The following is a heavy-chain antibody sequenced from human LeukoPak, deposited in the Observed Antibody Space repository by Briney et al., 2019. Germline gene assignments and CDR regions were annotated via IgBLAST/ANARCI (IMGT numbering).Heavy chain of an antibody. CDR1: GGSFSGYY. CDR2: INHSGST. CDR3: ARGGLYDSSGYYWDYLDY. D-gene: IGHD3-22*01. J-gene: IGHJ4*02. V-gene: IGHV4-34*01. Sequence: SEPLSLTCAVYGGSFSGYYWSWIRQPPGKGLEWIGEINHSGSTNNIPSLKRRVTISVDTSKNQFSLKLSSVTAADTAVYYCARGGLYDSSGYYWDYLDYWGQGTLVTVSS.